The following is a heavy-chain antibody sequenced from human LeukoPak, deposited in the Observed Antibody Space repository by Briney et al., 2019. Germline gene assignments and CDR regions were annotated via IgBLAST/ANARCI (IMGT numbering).Heavy chain of an antibody. CDR3: ARGGVNDFWSGYYTGIGDYYYMDV. CDR1: GFTFSSYW. J-gene: IGHJ6*03. D-gene: IGHD3-3*01. CDR2: IYSGGST. Sequence: GGSLRLSCAASGFTFSSYWMSWVRQAPGKGLEWVSVIYSGGSTYYADSVKGRFTISRDNSKNTLYLQMNSLRAEDTAVYYCARGGVNDFWSGYYTGIGDYYYMDVWGKGTTVTVSS. V-gene: IGHV3-53*01.